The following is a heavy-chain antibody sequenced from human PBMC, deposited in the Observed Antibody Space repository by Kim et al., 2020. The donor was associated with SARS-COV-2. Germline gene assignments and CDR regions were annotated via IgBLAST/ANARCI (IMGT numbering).Heavy chain of an antibody. Sequence: KFQGRVTITADESTSTAYMELSSLGSEDTAVYYCARYASRVHRVLYYFDYWGQGTLVTVSS. V-gene: IGHV1-69*01. CDR3: ARYASRVHRVLYYFDY. J-gene: IGHJ4*02. D-gene: IGHD2-2*01.